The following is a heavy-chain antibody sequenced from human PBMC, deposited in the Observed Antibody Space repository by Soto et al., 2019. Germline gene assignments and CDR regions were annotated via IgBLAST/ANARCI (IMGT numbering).Heavy chain of an antibody. CDR1: GGTFSTYS. D-gene: IGHD1-1*01. CDR3: AIKRVANGAFDY. CDR2: IIPMLGTR. V-gene: IGHV1-69*12. Sequence: QVQVVQSGAEVKKPGSSVKVSCKASGGTFSTYSINWVRQAPGQGLEWMGGIIPMLGTRDSAQKVQGRVTITAHESTSTVAMELSGLRSEDTAVYYSAIKRVANGAFDYWGQGTLVTVSS. J-gene: IGHJ4*02.